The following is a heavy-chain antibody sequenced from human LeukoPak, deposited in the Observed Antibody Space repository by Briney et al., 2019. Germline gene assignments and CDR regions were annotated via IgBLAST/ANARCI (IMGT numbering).Heavy chain of an antibody. CDR2: ISYDGSNK. Sequence: TGGSLRLSCSASGFTFSRYAMHWVRQAPGKGLEWVTVISYDGSNKYYGDSVKGRFTISRDNSKNTLYLKMSSLRAEDTAVYYCAKEGSNGDFDYWGQGTLVTVSS. D-gene: IGHD1-26*01. J-gene: IGHJ4*02. CDR1: GFTFSRYA. V-gene: IGHV3-30*04. CDR3: AKEGSNGDFDY.